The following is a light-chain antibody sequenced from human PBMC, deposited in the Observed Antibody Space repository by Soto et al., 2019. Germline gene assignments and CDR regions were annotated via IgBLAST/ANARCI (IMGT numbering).Light chain of an antibody. J-gene: IGKJ1*01. CDR2: WAS. Sequence: DIVMTQSPDSLAVSLGERATINCKSSQSVLYSSNNKNYLAWYQQKPGQPPKLLIYWASTRESGVPDRFSGSGSGTDFPLTNHRLPAEDGAVYYCQQYYSTPTWTFGQGTKVEIK. CDR3: QQYYSTPTWT. CDR1: QSVLYSSNNKNY. V-gene: IGKV4-1*01.